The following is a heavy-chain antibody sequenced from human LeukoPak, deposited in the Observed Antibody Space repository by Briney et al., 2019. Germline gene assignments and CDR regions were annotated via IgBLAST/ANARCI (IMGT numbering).Heavy chain of an antibody. CDR1: GGSISSYY. J-gene: IGHJ5*02. D-gene: IGHD3-10*01. CDR2: IYYSGST. V-gene: IGHV4-59*01. CDR3: AGGSGSYSWFDP. Sequence: SETLSLTCTVSGGSISSYYWSWTRQPPGKGLEWIGYIYYSGSTNYNPSLKSRVTISVDTSKNQFSLKLSSVTAADTAVYYCAGGSGSYSWFDPWGQGTLVTVSS.